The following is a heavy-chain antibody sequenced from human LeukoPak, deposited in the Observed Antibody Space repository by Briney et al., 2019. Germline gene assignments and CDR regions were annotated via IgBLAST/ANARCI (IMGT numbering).Heavy chain of an antibody. CDR2: IKQDGSEK. CDR3: AREGAIGGSCYDY. D-gene: IGHD2-15*01. CDR1: GFTFSSYW. Sequence: GGSLRLSCAASGFTFSSYWMSWVRQAPGKGLEWVANIKQDGSEKYYVDSVKGRFTISRDNAKNSLYLQMNSLRAEDTAVYYCAREGAIGGSCYDYWGQGTLVTVSS. J-gene: IGHJ4*02. V-gene: IGHV3-7*01.